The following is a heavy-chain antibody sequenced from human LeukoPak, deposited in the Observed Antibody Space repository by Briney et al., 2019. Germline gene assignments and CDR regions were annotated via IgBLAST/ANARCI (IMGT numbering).Heavy chain of an antibody. J-gene: IGHJ5*02. Sequence: PSETLSLTCAVYGGSFSGYYWSWIRQPPGKGLEWIGEINHSGSTNYNPSLKSRVTISVDTSKNQFFLKLSSVTAADTAVYYCARGSRITIFGVVKNWFDPWGQGTLVTVSS. CDR2: INHSGST. CDR3: ARGSRITIFGVVKNWFDP. V-gene: IGHV4-34*01. CDR1: GGSFSGYY. D-gene: IGHD3-3*01.